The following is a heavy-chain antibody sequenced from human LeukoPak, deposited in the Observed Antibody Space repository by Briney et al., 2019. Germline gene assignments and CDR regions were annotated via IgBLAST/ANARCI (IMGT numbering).Heavy chain of an antibody. Sequence: PSETLSLSCAVYGGSFSGNYLSWIRQPPGKGLEWIGEIYHSGSTNYNPSLKSRVTISVDRSKNQVSLKLSSVAAADTAVYYCARMRSDSSGSRGAFDYWGQGTLVTVSS. V-gene: IGHV4-34*01. CDR3: ARMRSDSSGSRGAFDY. J-gene: IGHJ4*02. D-gene: IGHD3-22*01. CDR2: IYHSGST. CDR1: GGSFSGNY.